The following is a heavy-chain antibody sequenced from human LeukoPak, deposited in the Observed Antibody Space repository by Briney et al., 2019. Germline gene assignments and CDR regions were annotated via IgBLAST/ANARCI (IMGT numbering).Heavy chain of an antibody. CDR1: GYTFTSYY. Sequence: ASVKVSCKASGYTFTSYYMHWVRQAPGQGLEWMGIINPSGGSTSYAQKFQGRVTMTRDMSTSTVYMELSSLRSEDTAVYYCAREPLTDIVVVPAAIDWGQGTLVTVSS. CDR2: INPSGGST. V-gene: IGHV1-46*01. D-gene: IGHD2-2*01. CDR3: AREPLTDIVVVPAAID. J-gene: IGHJ4*02.